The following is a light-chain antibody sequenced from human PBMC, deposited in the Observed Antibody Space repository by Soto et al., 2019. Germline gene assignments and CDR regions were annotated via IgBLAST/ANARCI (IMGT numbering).Light chain of an antibody. V-gene: IGLV1-40*01. CDR1: SSHPGANSD. CDR2: GTS. J-gene: IGLJ1*01. Sequence: SLLSQPPPVSGAPGQRVTISRTWSSSHPGANSDVHWYQQLAGAAPKLLIYGTSNRPSGVSDRFSGSKSGTSASLAITGLQAEDEADYYCQSYDNSLSGFYVFGTGTKVTVL. CDR3: QSYDNSLSGFYV.